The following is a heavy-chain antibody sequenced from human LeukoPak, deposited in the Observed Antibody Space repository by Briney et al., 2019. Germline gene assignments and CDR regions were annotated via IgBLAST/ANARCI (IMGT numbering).Heavy chain of an antibody. J-gene: IGHJ1*01. CDR1: GFTVSDNY. V-gene: IGHV3-66*01. D-gene: IGHD6-13*01. CDR2: FYSGGST. CDR3: ASSSWSSEYFHY. Sequence: GGSLRLSCAASGFTVSDNYMSWVRQAPGKGLEWVSVFYSGGSTRYVDSVKGRFTISRDNSKNTLYLQLNSLRAEDTAVYFCASSSWSSEYFHYWGQGTLVTVSS.